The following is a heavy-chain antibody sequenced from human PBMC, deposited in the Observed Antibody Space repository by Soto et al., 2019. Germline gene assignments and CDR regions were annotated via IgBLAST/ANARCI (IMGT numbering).Heavy chain of an antibody. Sequence: KPSETLSLTCTVSGGSISSSSYYWGWIRQPPGKGLEWIGSIYYSGSTYYNPSLKSRVTISVDTSKNQFSLKLSSVTAADTAVYYCARPYDFWSLYGMDVWGQGTTVTVSS. CDR3: ARPYDFWSLYGMDV. V-gene: IGHV4-39*01. J-gene: IGHJ6*02. D-gene: IGHD3-3*01. CDR1: GGSISSSSYY. CDR2: IYYSGST.